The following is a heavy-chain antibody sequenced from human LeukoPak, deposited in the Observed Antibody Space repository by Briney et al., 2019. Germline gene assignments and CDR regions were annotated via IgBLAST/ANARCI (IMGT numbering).Heavy chain of an antibody. V-gene: IGHV3-23*01. D-gene: IGHD2-15*01. CDR3: AKRKNSPGYSSLDQ. J-gene: IGHJ4*02. CDR2: VSRTGSTK. CDR1: GFTFSSYA. Sequence: GGSLRLSCAASGFTFSSYAMSWVRQAPGRGLEWISVVSRTGSTKYYADSVKGRFTVSRDNSKNTVYLQMNSLRVDDSAVYYCAKRKNSPGYSSLDQWGQGTLVTVSS.